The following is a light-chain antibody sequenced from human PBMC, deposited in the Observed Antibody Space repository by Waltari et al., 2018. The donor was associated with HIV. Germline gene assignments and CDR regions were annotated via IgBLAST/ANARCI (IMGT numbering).Light chain of an antibody. CDR3: LVWDSSSDHVL. Sequence: SSLLTQIPSVSVAPGQTARITCGGNNIERKSVHWDQQKPGQAPLLVIYYDSDRPSGIPERFSGSNSGNTATLTISRVGDGDEADYYCLVWDSSSDHVLFGGGTRLTVL. CDR2: YDS. CDR1: NIERKS. J-gene: IGLJ2*01. V-gene: IGLV3-21*04.